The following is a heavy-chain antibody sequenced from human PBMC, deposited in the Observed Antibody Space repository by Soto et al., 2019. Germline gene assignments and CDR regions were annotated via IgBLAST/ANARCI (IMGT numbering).Heavy chain of an antibody. CDR2: ISYDGSNK. J-gene: IGHJ6*02. Sequence: GGSLRLSCAASGLTFSSYGMHWVRQAPGKGLEWVAVISYDGSNKYYADSVKGRFTISRDNSKTTLYLQMNSLRAEDTAVYYCAKSSGWYIGYYYYGMDVWGQGTTVTVSS. V-gene: IGHV3-30*18. CDR1: GLTFSSYG. D-gene: IGHD6-19*01. CDR3: AKSSGWYIGYYYYGMDV.